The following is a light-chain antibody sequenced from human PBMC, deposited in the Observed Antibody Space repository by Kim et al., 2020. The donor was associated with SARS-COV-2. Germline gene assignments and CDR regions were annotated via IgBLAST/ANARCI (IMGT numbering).Light chain of an antibody. CDR3: QVWDSSTGDV. J-gene: IGLJ1*01. CDR1: NIGSKN. V-gene: IGLV3-9*01. CDR2: RDS. Sequence: VSVALGQTARITCGGNNIGSKNVHWYQQKPGQAPVLVIYRDSNRPSGIPERFSGSNSGNTATLTISRAQAGDEADYYCQVWDSSTGDVFGTGTKVTVL.